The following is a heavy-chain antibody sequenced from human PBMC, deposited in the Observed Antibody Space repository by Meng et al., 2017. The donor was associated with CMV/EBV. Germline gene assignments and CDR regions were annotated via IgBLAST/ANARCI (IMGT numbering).Heavy chain of an antibody. J-gene: IGHJ6*02. V-gene: IGHV4-59*12. CDR2: IYYSGST. Sequence: SETLSLTCTVSGGSISSYYWSWIRQPPGKGLEWIGYIYYSGSTNYNPSLKSRVTISVDTSKNQFSLKLSSVTAADTAVYYCAREVAEGRYYYYGMDVWSQGTTVTVSS. CDR3: AREVAEGRYYYYGMDV. D-gene: IGHD3-10*01. CDR1: GGSISSYY.